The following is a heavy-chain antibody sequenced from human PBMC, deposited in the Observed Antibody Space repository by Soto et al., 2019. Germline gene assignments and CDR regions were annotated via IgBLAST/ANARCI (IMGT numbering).Heavy chain of an antibody. CDR2: INPNSGGT. J-gene: IGHJ3*02. V-gene: IGHV1-2*04. D-gene: IGHD5-12*01. Sequence: ASVKVSCKASGYTFTGYYMHWVRQAPGQGLEWMGWINPNSGGTNYAQKFQGWVTMTRDTSISTAYMELSRLRSDDTAVYYCARDAFSGYGPNDAFDIWGQGTMVTVSS. CDR1: GYTFTGYY. CDR3: ARDAFSGYGPNDAFDI.